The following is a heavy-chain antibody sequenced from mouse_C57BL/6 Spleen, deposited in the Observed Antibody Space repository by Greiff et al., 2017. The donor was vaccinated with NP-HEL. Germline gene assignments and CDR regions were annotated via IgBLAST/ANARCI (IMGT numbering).Heavy chain of an antibody. V-gene: IGHV1-26*01. CDR3: ARPFDGSSYYWYFDV. CDR2: INPNNGGT. Sequence: EVQLQQSGPELVKPGASVKISCKASGYTFTDYYMNWVKQSHGKSLEWIGDINPNNGGTSYNQKFKGKATLTVDKSSSTAYMELRSLTSEDSAVYYCARPFDGSSYYWYFDVWGTGTTVTVSS. D-gene: IGHD1-1*01. CDR1: GYTFTDYY. J-gene: IGHJ1*03.